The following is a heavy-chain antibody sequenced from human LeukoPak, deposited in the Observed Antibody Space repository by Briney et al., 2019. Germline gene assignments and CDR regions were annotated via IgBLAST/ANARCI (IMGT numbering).Heavy chain of an antibody. CDR3: AREGDYYGSGSYSDY. CDR1: GGTFSSYA. J-gene: IGHJ4*02. V-gene: IGHV1-69*06. D-gene: IGHD3-10*01. CDR2: IIPIFGTA. Sequence: SVKVSSKASGGTFSSYAISWVRQAPGQGLEWMGGIIPIFGTANYAQKFQGRVTITADKSTSTAYMELSSLRSEDTAVYYCAREGDYYGSGSYSDYWGQGTLVTVSS.